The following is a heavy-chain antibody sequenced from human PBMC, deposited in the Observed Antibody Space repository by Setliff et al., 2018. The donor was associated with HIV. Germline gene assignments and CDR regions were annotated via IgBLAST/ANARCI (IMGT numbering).Heavy chain of an antibody. D-gene: IGHD3-16*01. CDR2: IDCSGNT. V-gene: IGHV4-39*01. J-gene: IGHJ5*01. Sequence: SETLSLTCTVSGGSISTNNYYWAWIRQPPGKGLEWIGTIDCSGNTYYNASLRSRAIISGDMSKNQFSLNLNSVTASETAVYYCARHRYRFGIDSWGQGALVTVSS. CDR3: ARHRYRFGIDS. CDR1: GGSISTNNYY.